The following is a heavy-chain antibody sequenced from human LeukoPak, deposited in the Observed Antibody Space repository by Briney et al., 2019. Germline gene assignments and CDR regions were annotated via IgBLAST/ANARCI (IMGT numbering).Heavy chain of an antibody. D-gene: IGHD6-6*01. V-gene: IGHV3-66*03. CDR3: ARDRYSSSYYYYYMDV. CDR2: IYSSGST. Sequence: PGGSLRLSRAAAGFTVSSSYMSWVRQAPGKGLEWVSAIYSSGSTYYADSVQGRFTISRDSSRNTLYLQLNGLRAEDTAVYYCARDRYSSSYYYYYMDVWGKGTTVTVSS. J-gene: IGHJ6*03. CDR1: GFTVSSSY.